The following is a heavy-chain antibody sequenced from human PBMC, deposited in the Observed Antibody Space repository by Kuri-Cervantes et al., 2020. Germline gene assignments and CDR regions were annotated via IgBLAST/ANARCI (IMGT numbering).Heavy chain of an antibody. Sequence: GSLRLSCAVSGGSISSSNWWSWVRQPPGKGLEWIGEIYHSGSTNYNPSLKSRVTISVDTSKNQFSLKLSSVTAADTAVYYCARTYYYGYHSDFWGQGTLVTVSS. J-gene: IGHJ4*02. D-gene: IGHD3-10*01. V-gene: IGHV4-4*02. CDR3: ARTYYYGYHSDF. CDR2: IYHSGST. CDR1: GGSISSSNW.